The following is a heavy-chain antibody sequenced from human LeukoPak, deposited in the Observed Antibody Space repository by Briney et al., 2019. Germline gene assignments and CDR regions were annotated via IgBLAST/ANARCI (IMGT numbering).Heavy chain of an antibody. CDR2: TYYRSTWYN. V-gene: IGHV6-1*01. J-gene: IGHJ5*02. D-gene: IGHD2-2*01. CDR3: ARRLTQYDCFDP. CDR1: GDSVSSNSVT. Sequence: SQTLSLTCAISGDSVSSNSVTWNWIRQSPSRGLEWLGRTYYRSTWYNDYAVSARGRITVNPDTSKNQFSLHLNSVTPEDTAVYYCARRLTQYDCFDPWGQGILVAVSS.